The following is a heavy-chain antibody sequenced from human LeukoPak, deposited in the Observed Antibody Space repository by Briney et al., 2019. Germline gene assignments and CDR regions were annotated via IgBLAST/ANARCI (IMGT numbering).Heavy chain of an antibody. V-gene: IGHV1-18*01. CDR3: ARDSVSMITFGGVIPRPFDY. Sequence: GASVKVSCKASGYTFTSYGISWVRQAPGQGLEWMGWISAYNGNTNYAQKLQGRVTMTTDTSTSTAYMELRSLRSDDTAVCYCARDSVSMITFGGVIPRPFDYWGQGTLVTVSS. D-gene: IGHD3-16*02. J-gene: IGHJ4*02. CDR2: ISAYNGNT. CDR1: GYTFTSYG.